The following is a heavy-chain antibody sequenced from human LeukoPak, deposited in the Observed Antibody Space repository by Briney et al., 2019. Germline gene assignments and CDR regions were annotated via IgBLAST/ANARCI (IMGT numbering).Heavy chain of an antibody. CDR3: ARLSLKVLEWSPTKGKETHYFDY. Sequence: TSETLSLTCAVYGGSFSGYYWSWIRQPPGKGLEWIGEIYHSGNTNYNPSLKSRVTILEDKSKNQFSLKLSSVTAADTAVYYCARLSLKVLEWSPTKGKETHYFDYWGQGTLVTVSS. CDR2: IYHSGNT. CDR1: GGSFSGYY. J-gene: IGHJ4*02. D-gene: IGHD3-3*01. V-gene: IGHV4-34*01.